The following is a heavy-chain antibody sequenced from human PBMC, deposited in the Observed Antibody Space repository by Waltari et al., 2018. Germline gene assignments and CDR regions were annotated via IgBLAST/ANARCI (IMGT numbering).Heavy chain of an antibody. CDR1: GCSLSSGSYY. CDR2: VHFTGTT. CDR3: ARLDYSALRRGCDP. V-gene: IGHV4-39*01. D-gene: IGHD4-4*01. Sequence: QLQLQESGPGLVKPSETLSLTCTVPGCSLSSGSYYWGWLRQTRGKGLAWIGTVHFTGTTYYNPSLESRVTISVDTSNNQLSLKLTSVTAADTAIYYCARLDYSALRRGCDPWGQGTLVTVSS. J-gene: IGHJ5*02.